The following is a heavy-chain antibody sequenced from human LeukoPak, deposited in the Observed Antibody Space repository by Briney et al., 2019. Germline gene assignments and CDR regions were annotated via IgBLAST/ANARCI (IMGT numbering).Heavy chain of an antibody. Sequence: AGGSLRLSCAASGFTFDDYAMNWVRQVPGKGLEWVSNISWNAAFTNYADSLRGRFTISRDNAKNTLYLQMNSLRAEDTAVYYCARDSSSWYMGFDPWGQGTLVTVSS. D-gene: IGHD6-13*01. CDR1: GFTFDDYA. J-gene: IGHJ5*02. CDR2: ISWNAAFT. V-gene: IGHV3-20*04. CDR3: ARDSSSWYMGFDP.